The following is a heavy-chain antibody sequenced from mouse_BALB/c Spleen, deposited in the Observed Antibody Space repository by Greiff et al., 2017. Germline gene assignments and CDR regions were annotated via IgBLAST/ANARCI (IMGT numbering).Heavy chain of an antibody. CDR1: GYTFTSYV. V-gene: IGHV1-14*01. CDR3: AHYGNYAWFAY. D-gene: IGHD2-1*01. J-gene: IGHJ3*01. Sequence: EVKLMESGPELVKPGASVKMSCKASGYTFTSYVMHWVKQKPGQGLEWIGYINPYNDGTKYNEKFKGKATLTSDKSSSTAYMELSSLTSEDSAVYYCAHYGNYAWFAYWGQGTLVTVSA. CDR2: INPYNDGT.